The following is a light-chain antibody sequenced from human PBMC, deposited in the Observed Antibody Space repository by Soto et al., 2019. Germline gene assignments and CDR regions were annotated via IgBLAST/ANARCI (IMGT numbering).Light chain of an antibody. CDR2: KAS. J-gene: IGKJ1*01. CDR1: QSLNNW. Sequence: DIRVTQSPLTLSASVGDRVTITCRASQSLNNWLAWYQQKPGKAPKLLIYKASYLESGVPSRFSGSGSGTEFTLTISSLQPDDFATYYCQQYNSFSWTFGQGTKVDIK. CDR3: QQYNSFSWT. V-gene: IGKV1-5*03.